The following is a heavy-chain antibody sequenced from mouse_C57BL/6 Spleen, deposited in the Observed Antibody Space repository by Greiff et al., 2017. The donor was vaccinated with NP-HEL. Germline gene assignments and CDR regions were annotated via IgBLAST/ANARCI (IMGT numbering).Heavy chain of an antibody. CDR1: GYAFSSYW. V-gene: IGHV1-80*01. Sequence: QVQLKESGAELVKPGASVKISCKASGYAFSSYWMNWVKQRPGKGLEWIGQIYPGDGDTNYNGKFKGKATLTADKSSSTAYMQLSSLTSEDSAVYFCARGEFYAMDYWGQGTSVTVSS. J-gene: IGHJ4*01. CDR3: ARGEFYAMDY. CDR2: IYPGDGDT.